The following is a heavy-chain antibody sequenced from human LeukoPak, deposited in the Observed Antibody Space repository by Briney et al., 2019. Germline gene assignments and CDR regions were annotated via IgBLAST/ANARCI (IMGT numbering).Heavy chain of an antibody. CDR3: ARAGIVGAPGNWFDP. D-gene: IGHD1-26*01. Sequence: SETLSLTCTVSGGSISSYYWSWIRQPPGKGLEWIGYIYYSGSTNYNPSLKSRVTISVDTSKNQFSLKLSSVTAADTAVYYCARAGIVGAPGNWFDPWGQGTLVTVSS. J-gene: IGHJ5*02. CDR1: GGSISSYY. CDR2: IYYSGST. V-gene: IGHV4-59*01.